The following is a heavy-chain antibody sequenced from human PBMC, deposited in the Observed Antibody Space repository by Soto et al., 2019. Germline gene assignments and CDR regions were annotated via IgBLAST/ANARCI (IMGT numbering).Heavy chain of an antibody. V-gene: IGHV1-69*13. Sequence: ASVKVSCKASGGNVSNYPITWVRRAPGQGLVWLGGIIPIVGNADYTQKFQGRVTITADEPTSTAYMEISSLRSEDTAVYYCASGGEYYDENLPHYYFFGMHVWGPGTTVTVSS. J-gene: IGHJ6*02. CDR3: ASGGEYYDENLPHYYFFGMHV. CDR1: GGNVSNYP. D-gene: IGHD3-16*01. CDR2: IIPIVGNA.